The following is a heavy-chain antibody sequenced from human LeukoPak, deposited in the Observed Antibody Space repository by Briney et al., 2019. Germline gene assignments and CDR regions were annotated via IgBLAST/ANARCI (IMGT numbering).Heavy chain of an antibody. CDR2: INHSGST. D-gene: IGHD6-19*01. V-gene: IGHV4-34*01. J-gene: IGHJ6*03. CDR3: ARGQNRIAVAGSVYYHYMDV. Sequence: SETLSLTCAVYGGSFSGYYWSWIRQPPGKGLEWIGEINHSGSTNYNPSLKSRVTISVDTSKNQLSLKLSSVTAADTAVYYCARGQNRIAVAGSVYYHYMDVWGKGTTVTVSS. CDR1: GGSFSGYY.